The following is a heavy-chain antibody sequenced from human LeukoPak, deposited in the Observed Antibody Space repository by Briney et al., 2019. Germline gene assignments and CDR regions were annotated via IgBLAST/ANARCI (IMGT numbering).Heavy chain of an antibody. Sequence: PGGSLRLSCVTSGFTFSDTWMSWVRQAPGKGLEWVGRIKRKVDDETKNYAATVRGRFTISRDDSKNTVYLKMDSLRTEDTAVYYCTADTFESSRYSHDYWGQGTLVTVSS. J-gene: IGHJ4*02. CDR2: IKRKVDDETK. V-gene: IGHV3-15*01. CDR3: TADTFESSRYSHDY. D-gene: IGHD3-22*01. CDR1: GFTFSDTW.